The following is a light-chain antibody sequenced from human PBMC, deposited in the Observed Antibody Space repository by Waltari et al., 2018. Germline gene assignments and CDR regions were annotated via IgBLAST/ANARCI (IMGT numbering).Light chain of an antibody. Sequence: SYVLTQPPSVSVAPGKTARITCGGNNIGSKSVHWYQQKPGQAPVLVVYDDSDRPSGIPGRFSGSNSGNTATLTISRVEAGDEADYYCQVWDSSSDLVVFGGGTKLTVL. CDR2: DDS. CDR3: QVWDSSSDLVV. CDR1: NIGSKS. V-gene: IGLV3-21*03. J-gene: IGLJ2*01.